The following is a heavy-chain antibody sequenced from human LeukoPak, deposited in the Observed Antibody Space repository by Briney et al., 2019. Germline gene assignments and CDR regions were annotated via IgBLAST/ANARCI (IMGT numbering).Heavy chain of an antibody. CDR2: IRYDGSNK. J-gene: IGHJ3*02. V-gene: IGHV3-30*02. CDR1: GFTFRRYW. Sequence: GGSLRLSCTASGFTFRRYWMSWVRQAPGKGLEWVAFIRYDGSNKYYADSVKGRFTISRDNSKNTLYLQMNSLRAEDTAVYYCARDTYTAMVPGDAFDIWGQGTMVTVSS. CDR3: ARDTYTAMVPGDAFDI. D-gene: IGHD5-18*01.